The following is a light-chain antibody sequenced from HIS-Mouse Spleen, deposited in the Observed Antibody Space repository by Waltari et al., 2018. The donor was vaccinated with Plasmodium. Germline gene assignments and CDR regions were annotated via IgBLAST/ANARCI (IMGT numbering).Light chain of an antibody. V-gene: IGKV3-15*01. CDR1: QSVSSN. Sequence: EIVMTQSPATLPVSSGERATLSGRASQSVSSNLAWYQQKPGQAPRLLIYGASTRATGIPARFSGSGSGTEFTLTISSLQSEDFAVYYCQQYNNWSFTFGPGTKVDIK. CDR2: GAS. CDR3: QQYNNWSFT. J-gene: IGKJ3*01.